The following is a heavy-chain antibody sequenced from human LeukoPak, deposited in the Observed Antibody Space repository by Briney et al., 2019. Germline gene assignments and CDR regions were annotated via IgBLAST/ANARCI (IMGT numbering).Heavy chain of an antibody. CDR1: GLTSSNNW. V-gene: IGHV3-7*01. J-gene: IGHJ6*03. CDR2: IKEDGSET. CDR3: ARVGPCSSSSCYSLHYYKDV. Sequence: GRSLRLSCAVSGLTSSNNWTTWVRQPPGRGLEGVANIKEDGSETYYVDFVRGRFIVSRDNAKNSLYLQMNSLRAADTAIYYCARVGPCSSSSCYSLHYYKDVWGKGTTVTVSS. D-gene: IGHD2-2*01.